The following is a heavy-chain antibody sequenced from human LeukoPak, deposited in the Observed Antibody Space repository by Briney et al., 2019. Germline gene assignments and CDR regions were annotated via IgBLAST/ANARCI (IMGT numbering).Heavy chain of an antibody. CDR1: GFTFSNAW. Sequence: GGSLRLSCAASGFTFSNAWMSWVRQAPGKWLEWVGRIKSKTDGGTTDYAAPVKGRFTISRDDSKNTLYLQMNSLKTEDTAVYYCTPHYFWSLHYFDYWRQGTLVTVPS. CDR2: IKSKTDGGTT. D-gene: IGHD3-3*01. CDR3: TPHYFWSLHYFDY. J-gene: IGHJ4*02. V-gene: IGHV3-15*01.